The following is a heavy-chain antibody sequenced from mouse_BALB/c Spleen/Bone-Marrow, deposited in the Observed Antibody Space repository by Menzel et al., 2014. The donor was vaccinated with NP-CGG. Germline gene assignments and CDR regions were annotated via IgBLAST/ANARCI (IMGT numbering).Heavy chain of an antibody. V-gene: IGHV10-1*02. J-gene: IGHJ4*01. CDR3: VYGYAMDY. D-gene: IGHD2-2*01. CDR2: IRSKSNNYAT. Sequence: EVMLVESGGGLVQPKGSLKLSCAASGFTFNTYAMNWVRQAPGKGLEWVARIRSKSNNYATYYADSVKDRFTISRDDSXXXXXLQMNNLKTEDTAMYYCVYGYAMDYWGQGTSVTVSS. CDR1: GFTFNTYA.